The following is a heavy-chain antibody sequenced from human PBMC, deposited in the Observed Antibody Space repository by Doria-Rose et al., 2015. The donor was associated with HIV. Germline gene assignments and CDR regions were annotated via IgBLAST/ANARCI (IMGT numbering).Heavy chain of an antibody. CDR2: VKSKVDGGTT. J-gene: IGHJ3*02. Sequence: CVASGFTVSDAWMNWVRQAPGKELEWVGRVKSKVDGGTTDYAAPVKGRFSISRDASRNTFYLQMSNLKIEDTALYYCTTGLYWNDAFDIWGQGTMVSVS. CDR1: GFTVSDAW. CDR3: TTGLYWNDAFDI. D-gene: IGHD1-1*01. V-gene: IGHV3-15*01.